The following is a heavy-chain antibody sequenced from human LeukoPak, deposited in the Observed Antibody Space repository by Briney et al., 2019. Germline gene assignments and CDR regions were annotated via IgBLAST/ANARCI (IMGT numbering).Heavy chain of an antibody. CDR1: GFTVSSNY. J-gene: IGHJ5*02. D-gene: IGHD4/OR15-4a*01. V-gene: IGHV3-66*01. CDR2: IYSGGTT. Sequence: GGSLRLSCAASGFTVSSNYMSWVRQAPGKGLEWVSVIYSGGTTNYADSVKGRFTISRDNSKNIVYLQVNSLRAEDTAIYYCAKVRGGTFDPWGQGTLVTVSS. CDR3: AKVRGGTFDP.